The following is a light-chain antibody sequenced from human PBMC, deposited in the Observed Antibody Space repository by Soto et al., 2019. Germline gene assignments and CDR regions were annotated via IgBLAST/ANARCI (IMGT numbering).Light chain of an antibody. CDR2: KAS. CDR1: QSITYW. Sequence: DIQMTQSPSTLSASVGDRVTITCRASQSITYWLAWYQQKPGKTPKLLIYKASSLHSGVPSRFSGSGSGTEFTLTISSLQPDDFATYYCQQYSSYSWTFGKGTKVDVK. CDR3: QQYSSYSWT. J-gene: IGKJ1*01. V-gene: IGKV1-5*03.